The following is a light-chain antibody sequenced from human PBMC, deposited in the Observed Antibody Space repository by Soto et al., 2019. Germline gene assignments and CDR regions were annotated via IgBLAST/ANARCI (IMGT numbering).Light chain of an antibody. Sequence: EIVLTQSPGTLSLSPGERVTLSCGASQRVSTIYLAWYQQKPGQAPRLLIYGSSSRATGIPDRFSGSGSGPDVTLTINSLEPEDFAVYYCQQYETSPYTFGQGTKVEIK. CDR3: QQYETSPYT. CDR2: GSS. V-gene: IGKV3-20*01. J-gene: IGKJ2*01. CDR1: QRVSTIY.